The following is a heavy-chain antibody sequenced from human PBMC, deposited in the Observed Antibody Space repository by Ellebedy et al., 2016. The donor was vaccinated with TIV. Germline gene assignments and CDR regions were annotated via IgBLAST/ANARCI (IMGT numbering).Heavy chain of an antibody. CDR3: ARQLGYQLLSPWFDP. Sequence: PGGSLRLSCKTSGYDFSGYWIAWLRQMPGQGLEWVGIIFPGNSDTRYSPSSQVQVTISADKSSTTAYLQWNSLKASDTAIYYCARQLGYQLLSPWFDPWGQGTLVSVSS. CDR1: GYDFSGYW. J-gene: IGHJ5*02. CDR2: IFPGNSDT. D-gene: IGHD2-2*01. V-gene: IGHV5-51*01.